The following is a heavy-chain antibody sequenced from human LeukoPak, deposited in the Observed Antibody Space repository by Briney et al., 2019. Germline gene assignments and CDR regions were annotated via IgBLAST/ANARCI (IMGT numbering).Heavy chain of an antibody. Sequence: ASVKVSCKASGYTFTGYYMHWVRQAPGQGLEWMGWINSNSGGTNYAQKLQGRVTMTTDTSTSTAYMELRSLRSDDTAVYYCAREGYSSSWYVNYYYMDVWGKGTTVTISS. J-gene: IGHJ6*03. CDR3: AREGYSSSWYVNYYYMDV. CDR2: INSNSGGT. CDR1: GYTFTGYY. D-gene: IGHD6-13*01. V-gene: IGHV1-2*02.